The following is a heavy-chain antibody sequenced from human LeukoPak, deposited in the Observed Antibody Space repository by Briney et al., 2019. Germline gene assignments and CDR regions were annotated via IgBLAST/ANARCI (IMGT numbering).Heavy chain of an antibody. Sequence: GGSLRLSCAASGFTFSSYSMNWVRQAPGKGLEWVSSISSSSSYIYYADSVKGRFTISRDNAKNSLYLQMNSLRAEDTAVYYCASLDPNYYDSSGSYPFDYWGQGTLVTVSS. J-gene: IGHJ4*02. V-gene: IGHV3-21*01. CDR2: ISSSSSYI. CDR3: ASLDPNYYDSSGSYPFDY. D-gene: IGHD3-22*01. CDR1: GFTFSSYS.